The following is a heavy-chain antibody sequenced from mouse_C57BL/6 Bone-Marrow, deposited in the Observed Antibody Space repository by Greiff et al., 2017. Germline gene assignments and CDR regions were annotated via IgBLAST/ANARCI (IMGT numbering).Heavy chain of an antibody. Sequence: EVKVVESGGGLVQPGGSLKLSCAASGFTFSDYYMYWVRQTPEKRLEWVAYISNGGGSPYYPDTVKGRFTISRDNAKNTLYLQMSRLKSEDTAMYYCARRGTTVVAVDYWGQGTSVTVSS. CDR2: ISNGGGSP. J-gene: IGHJ4*01. V-gene: IGHV5-12*01. CDR1: GFTFSDYY. D-gene: IGHD1-1*01. CDR3: ARRGTTVVAVDY.